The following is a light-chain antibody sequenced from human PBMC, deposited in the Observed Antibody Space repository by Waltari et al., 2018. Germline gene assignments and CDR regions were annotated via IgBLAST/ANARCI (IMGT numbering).Light chain of an antibody. CDR2: GAS. CDR3: QQYNNWP. J-gene: IGKJ4*01. Sequence: EIVMTQSPATLSVSPGERATISCRASQSVSSNLAWYQQKPGQAPRLLIYGASTRATGIPARFSGSGSGTEFTLTISSLQSEDFAVYYCQQYNNWPFGGGTKVEIK. V-gene: IGKV3-15*01. CDR1: QSVSSN.